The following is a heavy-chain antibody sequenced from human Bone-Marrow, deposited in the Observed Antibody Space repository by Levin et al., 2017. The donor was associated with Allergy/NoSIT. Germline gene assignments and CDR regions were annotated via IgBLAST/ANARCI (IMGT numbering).Heavy chain of an antibody. CDR2: TTRSGADT. V-gene: IGHV3-23*01. Sequence: GGSLRLSCTASGYSFTNYAMGWVRQAPGKGLEWVSSTTRSGADTFHAESVKGRFTISRDNSKNTLYLQMSSLRAEDTAVYYCVRDSPVVRGVFDHWGQGTQITVSS. J-gene: IGHJ4*02. D-gene: IGHD3-10*01. CDR3: VRDSPVVRGVFDH. CDR1: GYSFTNYA.